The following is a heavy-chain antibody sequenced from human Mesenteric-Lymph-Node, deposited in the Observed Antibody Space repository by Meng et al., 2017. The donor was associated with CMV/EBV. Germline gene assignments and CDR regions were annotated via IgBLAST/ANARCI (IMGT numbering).Heavy chain of an antibody. Sequence: ASVKVSCKASGYTFTDYHMHWVRQAPGQGLEWMGWINPNSGDTKYAQKFQGRVTMTRDTSISTAYMELSRLRSDDTAVYYCARCGTSCYIGEGWFDPWGQGTLVTVSS. CDR1: GYTFTDYH. D-gene: IGHD2-2*02. J-gene: IGHJ5*02. CDR3: ARCGTSCYIGEGWFDP. CDR2: INPNSGDT. V-gene: IGHV1-2*02.